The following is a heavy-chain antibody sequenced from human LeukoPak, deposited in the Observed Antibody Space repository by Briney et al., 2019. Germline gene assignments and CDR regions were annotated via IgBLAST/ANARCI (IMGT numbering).Heavy chain of an antibody. CDR2: ISKDGNNK. D-gene: IGHD6-19*01. CDR3: VREAVLAGGLLDY. J-gene: IGHJ4*02. Sequence: PGTSLRLSCAASGFTFRSYAMHWVRQAPGKGLEWVAVISKDGNNKFYADSVKGRFTISRDNSKNTLLYLQMSSLRVEDTAVYFCVREAVLAGGLLDYWGQGTQVTVSS. V-gene: IGHV3-30-3*01. CDR1: GFTFRSYA.